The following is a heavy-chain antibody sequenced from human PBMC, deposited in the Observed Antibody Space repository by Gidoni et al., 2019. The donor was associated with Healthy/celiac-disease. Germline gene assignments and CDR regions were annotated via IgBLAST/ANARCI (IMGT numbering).Heavy chain of an antibody. Sequence: QVQLVESGGGVVQPGRSLSLSCAASGFPFSSYAMHWVSQAPGKGLEWVAVISYDGSNKYYADSVKGRFTISRDNSKNTLYLQMNSLRAEDTAVYYCAREDTAMVEAFDIWGQGTMVTVSS. CDR1: GFPFSSYA. D-gene: IGHD5-18*01. CDR3: AREDTAMVEAFDI. J-gene: IGHJ3*02. CDR2: ISYDGSNK. V-gene: IGHV3-30-3*01.